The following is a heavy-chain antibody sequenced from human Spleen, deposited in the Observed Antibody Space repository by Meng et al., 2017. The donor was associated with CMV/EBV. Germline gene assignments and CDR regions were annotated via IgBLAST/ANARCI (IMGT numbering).Heavy chain of an antibody. Sequence: ASVKVSCKASGYTFTSYYMHWMRQAPGQGLEWMGIINSSGGSTTYAQKFQGRVTMTRDTSTSTVYMELSSLTSEDTAVYYCARAHLSGSYYGAFDYWGQGTLVTVSS. J-gene: IGHJ4*02. CDR3: ARAHLSGSYYGAFDY. V-gene: IGHV1-46*01. CDR1: GYTFTSYY. CDR2: INSSGGST. D-gene: IGHD1-26*01.